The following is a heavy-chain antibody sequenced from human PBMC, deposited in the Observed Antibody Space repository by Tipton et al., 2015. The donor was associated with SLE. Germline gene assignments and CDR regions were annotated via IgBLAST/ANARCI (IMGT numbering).Heavy chain of an antibody. CDR1: GFTFSTFS. Sequence: LSLTCAASGFTFSTFSMNWVRQAPGRGLEWVSSISSSGNFIYYADSMKGRFTISRDNAKNSLYLQMNSLRAKDTAVYYCARAHGITMIVNYWGQGTLVTVSS. J-gene: IGHJ4*02. V-gene: IGHV3-21*04. CDR2: ISSSGNFI. CDR3: ARAHGITMIVNY. D-gene: IGHD3-22*01.